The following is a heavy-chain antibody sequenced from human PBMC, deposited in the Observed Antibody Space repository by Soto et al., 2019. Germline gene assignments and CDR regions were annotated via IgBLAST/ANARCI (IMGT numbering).Heavy chain of an antibody. J-gene: IGHJ4*01. V-gene: IGHV4-38-2*02. D-gene: IGHD3-10*01. Sequence: XETLSLTCSVAGYSISSGYYWGWVRQAPGKGLEWLGSVYHNGIMFHNPSFQSRVTISVDTSKNQFSLNLRSVTAADTAVYYCAALWFGELAFNYWGQGLLVTVSS. CDR3: AALWFGELAFNY. CDR1: GYSISSGYY. CDR2: VYHNGIM.